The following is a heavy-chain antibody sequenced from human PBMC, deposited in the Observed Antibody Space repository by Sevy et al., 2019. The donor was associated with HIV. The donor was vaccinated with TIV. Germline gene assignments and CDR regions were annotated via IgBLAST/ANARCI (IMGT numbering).Heavy chain of an antibody. Sequence: GGSLRLSCAASTFTFNDYWMNWVRQAPGKGLEWVANKNQHGSEKYFVDSVKGRFTISRDNAKNSLYLQMNSLRAEDTAVYYCARWGGGLDVWGQGTTVTVSS. CDR3: ARWGGGLDV. CDR1: TFTFNDYW. J-gene: IGHJ6*02. CDR2: KNQHGSEK. D-gene: IGHD3-16*01. V-gene: IGHV3-7*01.